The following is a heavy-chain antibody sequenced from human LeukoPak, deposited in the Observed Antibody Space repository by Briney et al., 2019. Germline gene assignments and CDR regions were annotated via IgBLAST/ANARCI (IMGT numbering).Heavy chain of an antibody. D-gene: IGHD3-22*01. Sequence: ASVKVSCKASGYTFTSYGISLVRQAPGQGLEWMGWISAYNGNTNYAQKLQGRVTMATDTSTSTAYMELRSLRSDDTAVYYCARDTFNYYDSSGHDAFDIWGQGTMVTVSS. V-gene: IGHV1-18*01. CDR3: ARDTFNYYDSSGHDAFDI. CDR1: GYTFTSYG. CDR2: ISAYNGNT. J-gene: IGHJ3*02.